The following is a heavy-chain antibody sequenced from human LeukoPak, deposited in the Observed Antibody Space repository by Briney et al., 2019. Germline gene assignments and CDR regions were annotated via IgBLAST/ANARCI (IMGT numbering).Heavy chain of an antibody. CDR1: GGSISSSKW. J-gene: IGHJ4*02. D-gene: IGHD3-10*01. CDR3: SSSITMIRGIIGY. V-gene: IGHV4-4*02. Sequence: SETLSLTCAVSGGSISSSKWWSWVRQPPGKGLEWIGEIYHTGSTNYNPSLKSRVTISVDKSKNHFSLKLTSVTAADTAVYYCSSSITMIRGIIGYWGQGALVTVSS. CDR2: IYHTGST.